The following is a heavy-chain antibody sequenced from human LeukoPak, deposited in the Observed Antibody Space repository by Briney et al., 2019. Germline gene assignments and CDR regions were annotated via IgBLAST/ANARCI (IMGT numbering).Heavy chain of an antibody. Sequence: SETLSLICTVSGGSISNDYWSWVRQPSGKGLEWIGHIFNSGNTIYNPSLRSRVTISGDTPKNQLSLKLTSVTAADTAMYYCTRRRLYSSGFDYWGQGILVTVSS. D-gene: IGHD6-19*01. J-gene: IGHJ4*02. CDR1: GGSISNDY. CDR3: TRRRLYSSGFDY. CDR2: IFNSGNT. V-gene: IGHV4-59*08.